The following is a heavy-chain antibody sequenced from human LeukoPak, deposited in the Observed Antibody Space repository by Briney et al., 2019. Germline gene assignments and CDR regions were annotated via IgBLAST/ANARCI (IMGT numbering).Heavy chain of an antibody. D-gene: IGHD6-19*01. CDR3: ARTLTVAGLDY. J-gene: IGHJ4*02. Sequence: ASVKVSCKASGYTFTSYYMHWVRQAPGQGLEWMGIINPSGGNTNNAQKFQGRVTMTRDTSTSIVYMELSSLRSEDTAVYYCARTLTVAGLDYWGQGTLVTVSS. CDR1: GYTFTSYY. CDR2: INPSGGNT. V-gene: IGHV1-46*01.